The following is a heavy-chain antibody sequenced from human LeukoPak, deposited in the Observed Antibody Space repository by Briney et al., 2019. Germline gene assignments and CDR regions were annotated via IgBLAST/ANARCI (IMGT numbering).Heavy chain of an antibody. V-gene: IGHV3-53*01. Sequence: GGSLRLSCAASEFSVGSNYMTWVRQAPGKGLEWVSLIYSGGSTYYADSVKGRFTISRDNSKNTLYLQMNSLIAEDTAVYYCAKSGYNRFDYWGQGTRVTVSS. CDR2: IYSGGST. D-gene: IGHD5-24*01. CDR1: EFSVGSNY. J-gene: IGHJ4*02. CDR3: AKSGYNRFDY.